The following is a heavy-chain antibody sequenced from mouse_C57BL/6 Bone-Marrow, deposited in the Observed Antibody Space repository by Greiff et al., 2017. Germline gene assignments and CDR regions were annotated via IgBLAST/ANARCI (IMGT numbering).Heavy chain of an antibody. D-gene: IGHD3-2*02. Sequence: VPLQQSGAELARPGASVKLSCKASGYTFTSYGISWVKQRTGQGLEWIGEIYPRSGNTYYNEKFKGKATLTADKSSSTAYMELRSLTSEDSAVYFCARRGAAQAQFAYWGQGTLVTVSA. J-gene: IGHJ3*01. CDR1: GYTFTSYG. CDR2: IYPRSGNT. V-gene: IGHV1-81*01. CDR3: ARRGAAQAQFAY.